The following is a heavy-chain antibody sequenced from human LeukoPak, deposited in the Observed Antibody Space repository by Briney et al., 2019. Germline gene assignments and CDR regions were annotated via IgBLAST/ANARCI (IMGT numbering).Heavy chain of an antibody. D-gene: IGHD4-17*01. CDR2: IYYSGST. J-gene: IGHJ4*02. CDR3: GGGDYGDYGGVDY. CDR1: GGSISSYY. V-gene: IGHV4-59*08. Sequence: SGTLSLTCTVSGGSISSYYWSWIRQPPGKGLEWIGYIYYSGSTNYNPSLKSRVTISVDTSKNQFSLKLSSVTAADTAVYYCGGGDYGDYGGVDYWGQGTLVTVSS.